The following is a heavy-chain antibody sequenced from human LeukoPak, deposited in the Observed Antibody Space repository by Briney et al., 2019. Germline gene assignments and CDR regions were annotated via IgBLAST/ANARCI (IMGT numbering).Heavy chain of an antibody. Sequence: GASVKVSCKASGYTFTSYYMHWVRQAPGQGLEWMGIINPSGGSTSYAQKLQGRVTMTTDTSTSTAYMELRSLRSDDTAVYYCARDPRGQWLYYFDYWGQGTLVTVSS. CDR2: INPSGGST. CDR1: GYTFTSYY. D-gene: IGHD6-19*01. V-gene: IGHV1-46*01. CDR3: ARDPRGQWLYYFDY. J-gene: IGHJ4*02.